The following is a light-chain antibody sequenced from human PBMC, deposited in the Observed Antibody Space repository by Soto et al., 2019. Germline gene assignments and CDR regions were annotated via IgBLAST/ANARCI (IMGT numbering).Light chain of an antibody. CDR2: EVT. V-gene: IGLV2-8*01. Sequence: QSALTQPPSASGSPGRSVTISCTGTSSDVGGYDYVSWFQQHPGKAPKLIIYEVTKRPSGVPDRFSVSKSGNTASLTVSGLQAEDEADYYCSSFVAGNNYWVFGGGTKVTVL. CDR3: SSFVAGNNYWV. CDR1: SSDVGGYDY. J-gene: IGLJ3*02.